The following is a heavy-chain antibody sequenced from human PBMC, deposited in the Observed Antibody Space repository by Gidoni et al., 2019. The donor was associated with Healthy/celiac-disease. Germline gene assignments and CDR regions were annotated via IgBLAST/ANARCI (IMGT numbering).Heavy chain of an antibody. CDR2: INHSGST. D-gene: IGHD5-12*01. V-gene: IGHV4-34*01. CDR3: AGWKIVATINEVVYDYCYYMDV. Sequence: QVQLQQCGAGLLKPSETLSLTCAVYGGSFSGHYWSSIREPTGKGLEWIGEINHSGSTNCNPTLKSRVTISVVTSKNKFSVKLSSVTAAVTAVYYCAGWKIVATINEVVYDYCYYMDVWGKGTTVTVSS. CDR1: GGSFSGHY. J-gene: IGHJ6*03.